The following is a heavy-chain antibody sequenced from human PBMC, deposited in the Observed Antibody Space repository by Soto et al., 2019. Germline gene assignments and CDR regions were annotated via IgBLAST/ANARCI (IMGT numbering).Heavy chain of an antibody. CDR3: ASLPIAAAGTYYYYGMDV. V-gene: IGHV4-39*01. J-gene: IGHJ6*02. Sequence: SETLSLTCTVSGGSISSSSYYWGWIRQPPGKGLEWIGSIYYSGSTYYNPSLKSRVTISVDTSKNQFSLKLSSVTATDTAVYYCASLPIAAAGTYYYYGMDVWGQGTTVTVSS. CDR2: IYYSGST. D-gene: IGHD6-13*01. CDR1: GGSISSSSYY.